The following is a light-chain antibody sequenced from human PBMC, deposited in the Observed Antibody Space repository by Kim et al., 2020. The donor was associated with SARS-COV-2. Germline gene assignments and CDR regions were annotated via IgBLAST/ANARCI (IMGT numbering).Light chain of an antibody. Sequence: QSALTQPPSVSGSPGQSVTISCTGTSSDVGAYNRVSWYQQPPGTAPKLIIYEVVNRPSGVPDRFSGSKSDNTASLTISGLQAEDEAHYYCSSFTTSSTLVFGGGTQLTVL. J-gene: IGLJ2*01. CDR2: EVV. CDR3: SSFTTSSTLV. CDR1: SSDVGAYNR. V-gene: IGLV2-18*02.